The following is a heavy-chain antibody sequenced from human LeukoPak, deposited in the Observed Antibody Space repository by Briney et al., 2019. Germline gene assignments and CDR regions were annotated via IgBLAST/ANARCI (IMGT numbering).Heavy chain of an antibody. CDR3: ASSMGLRFLEWLFDY. D-gene: IGHD3-3*01. J-gene: IGHJ4*02. V-gene: IGHV1-2*02. Sequence: GASVKVSCKASRYTFTGYYMHWVRQALGQGLEWMGWINPNSGGTNYAQKFQGRVTMTRDTSISTAYMELSRLRSDDTAVYYCASSMGLRFLEWLFDYWGQGTLVTVSS. CDR2: INPNSGGT. CDR1: RYTFTGYY.